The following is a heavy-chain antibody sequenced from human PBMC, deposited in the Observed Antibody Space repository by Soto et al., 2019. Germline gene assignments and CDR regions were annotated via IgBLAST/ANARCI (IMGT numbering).Heavy chain of an antibody. CDR1: GGSISSYY. CDR2: IYYSGST. Sequence: SETLSLTCTVSGGSISSYYWSWIRQPPGKGLEWIGYIYYSGSTNYNPSLKSRVTISVDTSKNQFSLKLSSVTAAATAVYYCARHHHLRFLEWLPDPYYYYYYMDVWGKGTTVTVSS. D-gene: IGHD3-3*01. CDR3: ARHHHLRFLEWLPDPYYYYYYMDV. J-gene: IGHJ6*03. V-gene: IGHV4-59*08.